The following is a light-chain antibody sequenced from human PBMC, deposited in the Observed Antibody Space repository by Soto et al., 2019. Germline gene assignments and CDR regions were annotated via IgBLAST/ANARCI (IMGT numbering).Light chain of an antibody. CDR3: AAWDDSLSGLV. CDR1: SSDIGAGYR. J-gene: IGLJ2*01. CDR2: SNN. Sequence: QSVLTQPPSVSGAPGQRVTISCTGSSSDIGAGYRVRWYQQVPGTAPKVLIYSNNQRPSGVPDRFSGSKSGTSASLAISGLRSEDEADYYCAAWDDSLSGLVFGGGTKLTVL. V-gene: IGLV1-47*02.